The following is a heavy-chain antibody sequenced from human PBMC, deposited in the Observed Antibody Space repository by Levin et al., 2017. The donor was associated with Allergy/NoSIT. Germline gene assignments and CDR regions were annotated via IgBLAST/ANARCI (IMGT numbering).Heavy chain of an antibody. CDR2: ISDIGFSI. CDR3: ATSTELRTFDS. V-gene: IGHV3-23*01. CDR1: GFSFSSYA. D-gene: IGHD1-1*01. Sequence: PGGSLRLSCAASGFSFSSYAMSWVRQAPGKGLEWVSTISDIGFSIYYADSVKGRLTISRDNSKSTLYLQMNSLRAEDTAVYYCATSTELRTFDSWGQGTMVTVSS. J-gene: IGHJ3*02.